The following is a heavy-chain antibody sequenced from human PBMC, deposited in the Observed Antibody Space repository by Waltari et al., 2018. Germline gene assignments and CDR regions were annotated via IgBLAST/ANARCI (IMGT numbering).Heavy chain of an antibody. V-gene: IGHV1-69*08. J-gene: IGHJ4*02. D-gene: IGHD5-12*01. CDR1: GGTFSSYA. CDR3: ARDLWLQGAANFDY. Sequence: QVQLVQSGAEVKKPGSSVKVSCKASGGTFSSYAISWVRQAPGQGLEWMGRIIPILGTANYAQKFQGRVTITADKSTSTAYMELSSLRSEDTAVYYCARDLWLQGAANFDYWGQGTLVTVSS. CDR2: IIPILGTA.